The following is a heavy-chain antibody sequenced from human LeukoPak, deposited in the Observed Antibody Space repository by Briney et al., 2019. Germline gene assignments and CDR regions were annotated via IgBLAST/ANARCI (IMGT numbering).Heavy chain of an antibody. Sequence: GGSLRLSCAASGFTVSRNYMNWVRQAPGRGLEWVSVIYAGGTTYYADSVKGRFTISRDDSKNTLYLQMNRLTAEDTAVYYCARDLEGYFDYWGQGTLVTVSS. CDR2: IYAGGTT. V-gene: IGHV3-53*01. J-gene: IGHJ4*02. CDR3: ARDLEGYFDY. D-gene: IGHD1-1*01. CDR1: GFTVSRNY.